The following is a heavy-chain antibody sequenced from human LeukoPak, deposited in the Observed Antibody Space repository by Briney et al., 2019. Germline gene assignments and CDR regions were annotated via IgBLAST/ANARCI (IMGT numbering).Heavy chain of an antibody. CDR2: IYTSGST. V-gene: IGHV4-61*02. CDR1: GGSISSGSYY. Sequence: KSSETLSLTCTVSGGSISSGSYYWSWIRQPAGKGLEWIGRIYTSGSTNYNPSLKSRVTISVDTSKNQFSLKLSSVTAADTAVYYCARDRGYYDSSGDFDYWGQGTLVTVSS. J-gene: IGHJ4*02. D-gene: IGHD3-22*01. CDR3: ARDRGYYDSSGDFDY.